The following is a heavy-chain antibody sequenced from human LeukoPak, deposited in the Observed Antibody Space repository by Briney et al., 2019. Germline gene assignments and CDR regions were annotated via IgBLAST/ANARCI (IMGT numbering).Heavy chain of an antibody. CDR1: GGTFSSYA. CDR2: IIPIFGIA. V-gene: IGHV1-69*04. J-gene: IGHJ6*02. D-gene: IGHD4-17*01. Sequence: SVKVSYKASGGTFSSYAISWVRQAPGQGLEWMGRIIPIFGIANYAQKFQGRVTITADKSTSTAYMELSSLRSEDTAVYYCARESGGDRYYYYYGMDVWGQGTTVTVSS. CDR3: ARESGGDRYYYYYGMDV.